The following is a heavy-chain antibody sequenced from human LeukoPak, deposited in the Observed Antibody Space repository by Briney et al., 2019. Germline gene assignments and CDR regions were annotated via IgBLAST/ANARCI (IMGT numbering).Heavy chain of an antibody. V-gene: IGHV1-69*13. CDR2: ITPIFGTA. CDR3: AREWGLESSGYYYAY. Sequence: ASVKVSCKASGGTFSRFTISWVRQAPGRGFEWMGGITPIFGTANFAQKFQGRVSITADESASTAFMELSSLRSEDTAVYYCAREWGLESSGYYYAYWGQGTLVTVSS. D-gene: IGHD3-22*01. J-gene: IGHJ4*02. CDR1: GGTFSRFT.